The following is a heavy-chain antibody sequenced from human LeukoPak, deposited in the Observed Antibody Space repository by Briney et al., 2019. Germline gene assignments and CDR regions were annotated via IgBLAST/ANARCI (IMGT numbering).Heavy chain of an antibody. V-gene: IGHV3-30*18. Sequence: GGSLRLSCAASGLTFTVYGMHWVRQAPGKGLEWVAVISYDGSNKYYADSVKGRFTISRDNSKNTLYLQVNSLRPEDTAVYYCAKEPHPYTTVTGPFQEWGQGTLVTVSS. D-gene: IGHD4-17*01. CDR2: ISYDGSNK. CDR1: GLTFTVYG. J-gene: IGHJ1*01. CDR3: AKEPHPYTTVTGPFQE.